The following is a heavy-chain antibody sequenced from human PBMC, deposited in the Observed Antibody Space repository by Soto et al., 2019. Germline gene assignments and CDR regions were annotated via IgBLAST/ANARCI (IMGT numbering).Heavy chain of an antibody. V-gene: IGHV4-31*03. D-gene: IGHD3-10*01. Sequence: QVQLQESGLGLVKPSQTLSLTCIVSGGSISNDVYYWSWIRQHPGKGLEWIGYKHYSGITYLNPSLKSRVMISVDTSQNQFSLRLSSVTAADTAVYYCATYYYASGTYSQLFDHWGQGTLVTVSS. CDR1: GGSISNDVYY. CDR2: KHYSGIT. CDR3: ATYYYASGTYSQLFDH. J-gene: IGHJ4*02.